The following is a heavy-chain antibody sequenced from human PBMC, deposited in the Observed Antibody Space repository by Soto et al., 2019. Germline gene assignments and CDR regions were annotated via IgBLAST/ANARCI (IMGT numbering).Heavy chain of an antibody. J-gene: IGHJ6*02. CDR2: IIPIFGTA. Sequence: SVKVSCKASGYTFTSYHISWVRQAPGQGLEWMGGIIPIFGTANYAQKFQGRVTITADESTSTAYMELSSLRSEDTAVYYCARDIRTAMVPPHYYGMDVWGQGTTVTVSS. D-gene: IGHD5-18*01. CDR1: GYTFTSYH. V-gene: IGHV1-69*13. CDR3: ARDIRTAMVPPHYYGMDV.